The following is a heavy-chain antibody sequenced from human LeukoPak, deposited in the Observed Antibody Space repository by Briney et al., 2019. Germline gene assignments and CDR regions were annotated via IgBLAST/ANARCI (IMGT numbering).Heavy chain of an antibody. CDR1: GGSIGRSNW. Sequence: SETLSLTCAVSGGSIGRSNWWSWVRQPPGKGLEWIGEIYHSGSTNYNPSLKSRVNISVDKSKNQFSLKLSSVTAADTAVYYCARALTTVTQYYFDYWSQGTLVTVSS. CDR3: ARALTTVTQYYFDY. CDR2: IYHSGST. D-gene: IGHD4-17*01. J-gene: IGHJ4*02. V-gene: IGHV4-4*02.